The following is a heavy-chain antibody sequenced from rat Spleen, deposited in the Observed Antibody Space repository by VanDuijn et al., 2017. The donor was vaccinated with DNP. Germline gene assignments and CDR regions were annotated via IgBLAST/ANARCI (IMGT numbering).Heavy chain of an antibody. Sequence: EVQLVGSGGDLVQPGNSLKLSCAASGFTFSDYAMAWVRQSPKKGLEWVASIGSGGRNTYYRDSVKGRFTISRDNARSILYLQMDSLRSEDTATYYCTTTNNWFAYWGQGTLVTVSS. CDR3: TTTNNWFAY. V-gene: IGHV5-25*01. CDR1: GFTFSDYA. CDR2: IGSGGRNT. J-gene: IGHJ3*01.